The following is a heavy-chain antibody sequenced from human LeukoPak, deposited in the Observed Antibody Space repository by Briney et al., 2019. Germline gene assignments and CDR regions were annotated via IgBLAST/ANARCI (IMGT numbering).Heavy chain of an antibody. Sequence: SETLSLTCTVSGGSISSYYWSWIRQPPGKGLEWIGYIYYSGSTNYNPSLKSRVTISVDTSKNQFSLKLSSVTAADTAVYYCARSGGYCSSTSCYTYNWFDPWGQGTLVTVSS. CDR3: ARSGGYCSSTSCYTYNWFDP. D-gene: IGHD2-2*02. CDR1: GGSISSYY. V-gene: IGHV4-59*08. CDR2: IYYSGST. J-gene: IGHJ5*02.